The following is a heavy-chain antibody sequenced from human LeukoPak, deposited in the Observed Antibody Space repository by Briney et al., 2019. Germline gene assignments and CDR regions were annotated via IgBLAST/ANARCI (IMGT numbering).Heavy chain of an antibody. CDR1: GFTFGDYA. CDR2: IYSGGST. J-gene: IGHJ6*02. V-gene: IGHV3-53*01. CDR3: AREGGHYYGMDV. Sequence: GGSLRLSCTASGFTFGDYAMSWVRQAPGKGLEWVSVIYSGGSTYYADSVKGRFTISRDNSKNTLYLQMNSLRAEDTAVYYCAREGGHYYGMDVWGQGTTVTVSS.